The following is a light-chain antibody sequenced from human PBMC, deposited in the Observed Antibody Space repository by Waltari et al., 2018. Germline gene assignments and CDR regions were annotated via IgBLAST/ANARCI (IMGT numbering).Light chain of an antibody. V-gene: IGKV4-1*01. CDR1: QRILSGSDNKNY. Sequence: DIVMTQSPDSLAVSLGERATINRRSSQRILSGSDNKNYLVWYQQKPGQPPKLLISWASTRESGVPDRFSGGGSGTDFSLTISSLQAEDVAVYYCQQCYSSPLTFGGGTKVEIK. J-gene: IGKJ4*01. CDR2: WAS. CDR3: QQCYSSPLT.